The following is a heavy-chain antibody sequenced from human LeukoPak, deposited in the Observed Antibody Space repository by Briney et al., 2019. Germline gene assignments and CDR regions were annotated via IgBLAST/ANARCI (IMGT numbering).Heavy chain of an antibody. D-gene: IGHD4-17*01. CDR3: ARDPFDYGDYFTPLTPQ. CDR2: IYYSGST. J-gene: IGHJ4*02. CDR1: GGSISSSSYY. V-gene: IGHV4-39*07. Sequence: KPSETLSLTCTVSGGSISSSSYYWGWIRQPPGKGLEWIGSIYYSGSTYYNPSLKSRVTISVDTSKNQFSLKLSSVTAADTAVYYCARDPFDYGDYFTPLTPQWGQGTLVTVSS.